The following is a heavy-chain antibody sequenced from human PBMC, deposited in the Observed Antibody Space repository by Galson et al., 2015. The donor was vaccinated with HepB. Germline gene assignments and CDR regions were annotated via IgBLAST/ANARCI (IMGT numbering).Heavy chain of an antibody. Sequence: SLRLSCAASGFTFSRYGMHWVRQVPGKGLEWVALTWHDGSKSFYATSVKDRFTIARDNSQNTLYLHMSNLRAEDTAIYYCAREAHIAAPASFDYWGQGTLVTVSS. CDR3: AREAHIAAPASFDY. V-gene: IGHV3-33*08. CDR2: TWHDGSKS. J-gene: IGHJ4*02. D-gene: IGHD6-25*01. CDR1: GFTFSRYG.